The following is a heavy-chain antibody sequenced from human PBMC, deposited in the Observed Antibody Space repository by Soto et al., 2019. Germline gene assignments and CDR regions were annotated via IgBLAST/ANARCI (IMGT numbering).Heavy chain of an antibody. Sequence: GGSLRLSCAASGFTFSSYAMSWVRQAPGKGLEWVSAISGSRGSTYHADSVKGRFTISRDNSKASLFLQMNSLRVEDTGVYYCATTRDGHLDYLDYWGQGALVTVSS. CDR1: GFTFSSYA. CDR3: ATTRDGHLDYLDY. V-gene: IGHV3-23*01. CDR2: ISGSRGST. J-gene: IGHJ4*02. D-gene: IGHD1-1*01.